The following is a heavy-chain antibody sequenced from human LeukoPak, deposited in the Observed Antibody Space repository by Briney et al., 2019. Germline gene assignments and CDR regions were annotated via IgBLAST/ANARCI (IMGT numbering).Heavy chain of an antibody. D-gene: IGHD4-23*01. CDR2: ISSSSYI. V-gene: IGHV3-21*01. CDR3: ASSTSTYGSKNY. CDR1: GFTFSSYS. Sequence: GGSLRLSCAASGFTFSSYSMNWVRQAPGKGLEWVSSISSSSYIYYADSVKGRFTISRDNAKNSLYLQMNSLRAEDTAVYYCASSTSTYGSKNYWGQGTLVTVSS. J-gene: IGHJ4*02.